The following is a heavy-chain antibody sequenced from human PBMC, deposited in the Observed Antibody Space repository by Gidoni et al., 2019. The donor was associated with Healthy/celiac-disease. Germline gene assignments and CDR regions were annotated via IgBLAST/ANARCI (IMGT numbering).Heavy chain of an antibody. D-gene: IGHD3-10*01. J-gene: IGHJ4*02. CDR3: ARSIGSYYGSGSYYNAPLFDY. CDR2: IDWDDDK. CDR1: GFSLSTSGMC. V-gene: IGHV2-70*01. Sequence: QVTLRESGPALVKPTQTLTLTCTFSGFSLSTSGMCVSWNRQPPGKALEWLALIDWDDDKYYSTSLKTRLTISKDTSKNQVVLTMTNMDPVDTATYYCARSIGSYYGSGSYYNAPLFDYWGQGTLVTVSS.